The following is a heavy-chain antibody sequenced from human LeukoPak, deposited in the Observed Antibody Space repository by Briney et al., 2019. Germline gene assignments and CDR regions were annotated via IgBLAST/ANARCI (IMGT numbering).Heavy chain of an antibody. Sequence: TGGSLRLSCAASGFTFDDYAMHWVRQAPGKGLEWVSGISWNSGSIGYADSVEGRFTISRDNAKNSLYLQMNSLRAEDTALYYCAKDIEQWLVYGKDALDIWGQGTMVTVSS. V-gene: IGHV3-9*01. CDR1: GFTFDDYA. CDR2: ISWNSGSI. J-gene: IGHJ3*02. D-gene: IGHD6-19*01. CDR3: AKDIEQWLVYGKDALDI.